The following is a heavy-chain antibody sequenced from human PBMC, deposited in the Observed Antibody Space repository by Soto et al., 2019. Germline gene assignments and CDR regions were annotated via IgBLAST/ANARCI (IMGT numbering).Heavy chain of an antibody. CDR3: AHRRGAVDGSNFDS. J-gene: IGHJ4*02. D-gene: IGHD2-15*01. Sequence: QITLKESGPTLVKPTQTLTLTCTFSGFSLSTNEVGVAWIRQPPGKALEFLALIYWNDDKRYSPSLNSRLTIPTDTSNPRVVLTMTNMDSVDTTPSYCAHRRGAVDGSNFDSWGQGILVTVSS. CDR2: IYWNDDK. CDR1: GFSLSTNEVG. V-gene: IGHV2-5*01.